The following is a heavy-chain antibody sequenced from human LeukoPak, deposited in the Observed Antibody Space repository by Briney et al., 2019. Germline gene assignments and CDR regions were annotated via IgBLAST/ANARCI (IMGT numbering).Heavy chain of an antibody. Sequence: PGGSLRLSCATSGFTFTDYPMNWVRQAPGKGLEWVSNIRTSTEGANYAIYADSVKGRFTISRDNAENSLYLQMNSLRAEDTAMYYCARSQSLGYWGQGTLVTVSS. CDR3: ARSQSLGY. CDR1: GFTFTDYP. D-gene: IGHD1-26*01. CDR2: IRTSTEGANYA. J-gene: IGHJ4*02. V-gene: IGHV3-11*06.